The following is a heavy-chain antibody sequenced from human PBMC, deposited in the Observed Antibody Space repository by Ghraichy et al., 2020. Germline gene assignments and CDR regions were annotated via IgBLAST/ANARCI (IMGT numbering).Heavy chain of an antibody. CDR1: GFTFSDYY. Sequence: GGSLRLSCAASGFTFSDYYMSWIRQAPGKGLEWVSYISSSGSTIYYADSVKGRFTISRDNAKNSLYLQMNSLRAEDTAVYYCASHTYYYDSSGSPGWYFDLWGRGTLVTVSS. J-gene: IGHJ2*01. V-gene: IGHV3-11*01. CDR3: ASHTYYYDSSGSPGWYFDL. CDR2: ISSSGSTI. D-gene: IGHD3-22*01.